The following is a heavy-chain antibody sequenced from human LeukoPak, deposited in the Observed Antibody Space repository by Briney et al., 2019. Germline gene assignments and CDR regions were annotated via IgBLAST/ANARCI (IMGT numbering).Heavy chain of an antibody. V-gene: IGHV3-48*03. Sequence: GGSLRLSCAASGFTFSSYEMNWVRQAPGKGLEWVSYISSSGSTIYYADSVKGRFTISRDNAKNSLYLQMNSLRAEDTAVYYCARDGDSSGFDPWGQGTLVTVSS. D-gene: IGHD3-22*01. J-gene: IGHJ5*02. CDR2: ISSSGSTI. CDR1: GFTFSSYE. CDR3: ARDGDSSGFDP.